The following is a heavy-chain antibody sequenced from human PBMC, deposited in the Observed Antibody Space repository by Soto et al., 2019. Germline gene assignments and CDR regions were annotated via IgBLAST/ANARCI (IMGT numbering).Heavy chain of an antibody. V-gene: IGHV3-30*18. Sequence: PWGSLRLSCAASGFTFSSDGMHWVRQAPGKGLEWVAVISYDGSNKYYADSVKGRFTISRDNSKNTLYLQMNSLRAEDTAVYYCAKIHYYDSSGYYGWGQGTLVTVSS. CDR3: AKIHYYDSSGYYG. D-gene: IGHD3-22*01. CDR1: GFTFSSDG. J-gene: IGHJ4*02. CDR2: ISYDGSNK.